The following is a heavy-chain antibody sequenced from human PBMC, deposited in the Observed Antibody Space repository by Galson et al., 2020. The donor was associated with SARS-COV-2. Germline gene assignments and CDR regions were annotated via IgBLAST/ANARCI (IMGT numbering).Heavy chain of an antibody. CDR2: IYYSGST. V-gene: IGHV4-39*07. CDR3: AREALYQLLYDY. CDR1: AGPISSSSSY. D-gene: IGHD2-2*02. J-gene: IGHJ4*02. Sequence: SETLSLTCTVSAGPISSSSSYWGSIRQPPGQGLEWIGSIYYSGSTYYNPSLKSRVTISVDTSKNQFSLKLSSVTAADTAVYYCAREALYQLLYDYWGQGALVTVSS.